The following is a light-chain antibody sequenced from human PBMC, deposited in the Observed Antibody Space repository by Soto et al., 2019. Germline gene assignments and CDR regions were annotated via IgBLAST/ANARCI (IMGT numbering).Light chain of an antibody. J-gene: IGKJ5*01. CDR2: DAS. Sequence: EIVMTQSPATLSVSPGERATLSCRASQSVSSNLAWYQQKPGQAPRLLIYDASTRATGLPARFSGSGSGTEFTLTISSLQSEDFATYYCQSYNTDRPTFGQGTRLEIK. CDR3: QSYNTDRPT. V-gene: IGKV3-15*01. CDR1: QSVSSN.